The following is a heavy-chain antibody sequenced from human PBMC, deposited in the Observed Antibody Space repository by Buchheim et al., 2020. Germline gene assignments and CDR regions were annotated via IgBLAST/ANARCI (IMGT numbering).Heavy chain of an antibody. J-gene: IGHJ4*02. CDR2: ISSSGSTI. CDR3: AELIIVVVPADPEEIDY. Sequence: EVQLVESGGGLVQPGGSLRLSCAASGFTFSSYEMNWVRQAPGKGLEWVAYISSSGSTIYYADSVKGRFTISRDNAKNSLYLLKSSLRAEDTAVYYCAELIIVVVPADPEEIDYWGQRTL. V-gene: IGHV3-48*03. D-gene: IGHD2-2*01. CDR1: GFTFSSYE.